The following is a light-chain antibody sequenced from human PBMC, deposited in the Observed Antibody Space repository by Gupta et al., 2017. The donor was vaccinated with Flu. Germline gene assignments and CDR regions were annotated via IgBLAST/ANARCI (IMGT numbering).Light chain of an antibody. J-gene: IGLJ1*01. CDR2: EVS. Sequence: QSALTQPPSASGSPGQSATISCTGTSSDVGGYNYVSWYQQHPGKAPKRRIYEVSKRPSGVPDRFSGSKSGNTASLPVSGLQAEDEADEYCSSYAGTSKYVFGTGTKLTVL. CDR1: SSDVGGYNY. CDR3: SSYAGTSKYV. V-gene: IGLV2-8*01.